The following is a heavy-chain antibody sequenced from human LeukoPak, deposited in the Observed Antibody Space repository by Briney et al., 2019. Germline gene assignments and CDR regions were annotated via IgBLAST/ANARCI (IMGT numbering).Heavy chain of an antibody. CDR2: ISYDGSNK. CDR3: ARDSSGYGAFDI. Sequence: GGSLRLSCAASGFTFSSYAMHWVRQAPGKGLEWVAFISYDGSNKYYADSVKGRFTISRDNSKNTLYLQMNSLRAEDTAVCYCARDSSGYGAFDIWGQGTMVTVSS. D-gene: IGHD3-22*01. V-gene: IGHV3-30-3*01. J-gene: IGHJ3*02. CDR1: GFTFSSYA.